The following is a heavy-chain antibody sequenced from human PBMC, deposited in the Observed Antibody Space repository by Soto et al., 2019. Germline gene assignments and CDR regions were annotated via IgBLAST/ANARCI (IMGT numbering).Heavy chain of an antibody. D-gene: IGHD2-15*01. J-gene: IGHJ4*02. Sequence: EVQLVESGGGLVQPGGSLRLSCAASGFSLSDHYIDWVRQAPGKGLEWVGRSRDKAQGYSTEYAASVKGRFTTSRDDSKNSVLLQMNSLKTEDTAVYYCATNRECSGGGCQTRISWGQGTLVTVSS. CDR3: ATNRECSGGGCQTRIS. V-gene: IGHV3-72*01. CDR2: SRDKAQGYST. CDR1: GFSLSDHY.